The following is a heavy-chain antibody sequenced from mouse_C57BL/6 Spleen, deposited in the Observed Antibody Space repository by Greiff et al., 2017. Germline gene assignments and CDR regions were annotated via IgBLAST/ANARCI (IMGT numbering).Heavy chain of an antibody. Sequence: ESGPGLVKPSQSLSLTCSVTGYSITSGYYWNWIRQFPGNKLEWMGYISYDGSNNYNPSLKNRISITRDTSKNQFFLKLNSVTTEDTATYYCARDSMVTTGAMDYWGQGTSVTVSS. V-gene: IGHV3-6*01. CDR3: ARDSMVTTGAMDY. J-gene: IGHJ4*01. CDR2: ISYDGSN. CDR1: GYSITSGYY. D-gene: IGHD2-2*01.